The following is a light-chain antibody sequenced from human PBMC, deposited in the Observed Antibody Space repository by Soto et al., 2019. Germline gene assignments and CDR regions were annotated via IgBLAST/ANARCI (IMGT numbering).Light chain of an antibody. J-gene: IGLJ1*01. CDR1: SSNIGNYY. CDR2: RNN. V-gene: IGLV1-47*01. CDR3: AAWDDIMSVL. Sequence: QLVLTQPPSASGTPGQRVTISCSGSSSNIGNYYVHWYQQLPEAAPKLLIYRNNQRPSGVPDRFSGSKSGTSASLAISGRRSEEEDDYYCAAWDDIMSVLFGTGTKLTVL.